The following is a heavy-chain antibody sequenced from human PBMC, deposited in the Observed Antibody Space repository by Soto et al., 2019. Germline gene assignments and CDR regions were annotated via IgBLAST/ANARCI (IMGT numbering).Heavy chain of an antibody. CDR3: ARDFSWAAAANWFDP. CDR2: IIPIFGTA. V-gene: IGHV1-69*13. CDR1: GGTFSSYA. J-gene: IGHJ5*02. D-gene: IGHD6-13*01. Sequence: GASVKVSCKASGGTFSSYAISWVRQAPGQGLEWMGGIIPIFGTANYAQKFQGRVTITADESTSTAYMELSSLRSEDTAVYYCARDFSWAAAANWFDPWGQETLVTVSS.